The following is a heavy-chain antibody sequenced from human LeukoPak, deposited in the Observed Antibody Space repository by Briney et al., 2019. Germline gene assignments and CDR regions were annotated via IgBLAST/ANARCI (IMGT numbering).Heavy chain of an antibody. CDR3: ARVQLERRDAFDI. CDR2: IYYSGST. CDR1: GGSISSGSYY. V-gene: IGHV4-61*01. D-gene: IGHD1-1*01. J-gene: IGHJ3*02. Sequence: PSETLSRNCTVSGGSISSGSYYWSWIRQPPGKGLEWIGYIYYSGSTNYNPSLKSRVTISVDTSKNQFSLKLSSVTAADTAVYYCARVQLERRDAFDIWGQGTMVTVSS.